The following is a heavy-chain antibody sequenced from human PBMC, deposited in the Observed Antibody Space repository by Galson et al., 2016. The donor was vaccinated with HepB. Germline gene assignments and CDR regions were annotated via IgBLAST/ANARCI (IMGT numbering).Heavy chain of an antibody. J-gene: IGHJ4*02. V-gene: IGHV3-11*05. Sequence: SLRLSCAASGFTFSDFYMSWIRQAPGEGLEWVSYISNSAYFTKYADSVKGRFTISRDNAKDSLYLQMDSLRVEDTAVYFCARAVLGAEAAAGDHWGQGTLVSVSS. D-gene: IGHD6-13*01. CDR3: ARAVLGAEAAAGDH. CDR2: ISNSAYFT. CDR1: GFTFSDFY.